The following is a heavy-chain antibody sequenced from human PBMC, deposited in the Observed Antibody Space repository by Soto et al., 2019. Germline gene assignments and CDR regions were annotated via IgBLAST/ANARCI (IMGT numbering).Heavy chain of an antibody. CDR1: GYTFTRYA. V-gene: IGHV1-3*01. Sequence: ASVKVSCKASGYTFTRYAMNWVRQAPGQRLEWMGWINPDNGNTKSSQKFQDRVIITRDTSASTAYMDLSSLRSEDTAVYYCARGIATGQLDPWGQGTLVTVSS. J-gene: IGHJ5*02. D-gene: IGHD2-15*01. CDR3: ARGIATGQLDP. CDR2: INPDNGNT.